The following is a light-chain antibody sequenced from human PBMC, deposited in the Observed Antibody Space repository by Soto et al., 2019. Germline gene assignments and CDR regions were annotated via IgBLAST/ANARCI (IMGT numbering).Light chain of an antibody. Sequence: IQLTQSPSSLSASVGDRVTITCRASRSINKFLAWYQQRPGKAPQLLVYGASTLQSGVPSRFSGSGSGTDFTLTISSLQPEDFATYYCQQLTNFRFTFGQGTKLDIK. CDR1: RSINKF. CDR2: GAS. J-gene: IGKJ2*01. V-gene: IGKV1-9*01. CDR3: QQLTNFRFT.